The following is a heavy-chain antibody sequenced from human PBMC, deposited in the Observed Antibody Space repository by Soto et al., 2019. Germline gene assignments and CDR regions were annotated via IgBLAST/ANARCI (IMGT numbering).Heavy chain of an antibody. J-gene: IGHJ4*02. CDR1: VGSISRGGYY. Sequence: QVQLQESGPGLVRPSQTLSLTCTDSVGSISRGGYYWSWIRQHPGKGLEWIGHIYFSGSTYYNPSLKSRVTISVDTSKNQFSLKLSSVTAADTAVYYCARNAHYDSSRPFDYWGQGTPVTVSS. CDR3: ARNAHYDSSRPFDY. D-gene: IGHD3-22*01. CDR2: IYFSGST. V-gene: IGHV4-31*03.